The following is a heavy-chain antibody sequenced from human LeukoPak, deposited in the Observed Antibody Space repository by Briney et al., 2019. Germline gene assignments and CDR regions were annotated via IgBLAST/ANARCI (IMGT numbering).Heavy chain of an antibody. Sequence: GGSLRLSCAASGFTFSSYWMTWVRQAPGKGLEWVANIKEDGSVKYYVESVKGRFTISRDNAKNSLYLQMNSLRAEDTAVYYCAASITMFDYWGQGTLVTVSS. V-gene: IGHV3-7*02. CDR3: AASITMFDY. CDR2: IKEDGSVK. D-gene: IGHD3-10*01. J-gene: IGHJ4*02. CDR1: GFTFSSYW.